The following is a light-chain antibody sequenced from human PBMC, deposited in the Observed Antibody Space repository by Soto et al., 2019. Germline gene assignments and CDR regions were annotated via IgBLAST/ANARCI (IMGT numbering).Light chain of an antibody. CDR3: AAWDDSLSGRGV. CDR2: RNN. Sequence: SVLTQPPSASGTPGQRVTISCSGSSSNIGSNYVYWYQQLPGTAPKLLIYRNNQRPSGVPDRFSGSKSGTSASLAISVLRSEDEADYYCAAWDDSLSGRGVFGTGTKVTVL. V-gene: IGLV1-47*01. CDR1: SSNIGSNY. J-gene: IGLJ1*01.